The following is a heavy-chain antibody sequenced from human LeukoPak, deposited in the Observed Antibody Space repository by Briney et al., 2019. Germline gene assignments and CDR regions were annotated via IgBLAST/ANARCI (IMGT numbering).Heavy chain of an antibody. D-gene: IGHD1-26*01. V-gene: IGHV1-46*01. Sequence: ASVKVSCKTSGYIFTNYYIHWVRQAPGQGLEWMEIILPSDGYTTYAQKFQGRVTMTRDTSTNTVYMELSSLRSEDTAVYYCAREVGATDYWGQGTLVTVSS. CDR1: GYIFTNYY. CDR3: AREVGATDY. J-gene: IGHJ4*02. CDR2: ILPSDGYT.